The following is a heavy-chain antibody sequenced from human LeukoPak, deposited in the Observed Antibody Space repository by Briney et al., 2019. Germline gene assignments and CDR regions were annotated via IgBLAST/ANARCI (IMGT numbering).Heavy chain of an antibody. CDR2: ISYDGSDT. J-gene: IGHJ6*02. CDR1: GFTFTGYG. CDR3: ARDLRLTRKSIVVVVAATPNYYYFGMDV. D-gene: IGHD2-15*01. Sequence: GRSLRLSCAASGFTFTGYGMHWVRQAPGKGLEWVAFISYDGSDTYSADSVKGRFTISRDNSKNTLYLQMNSLRTEDTAVYYCARDLRLTRKSIVVVVAATPNYYYFGMDVWGQGTTVTVSS. V-gene: IGHV3-30*03.